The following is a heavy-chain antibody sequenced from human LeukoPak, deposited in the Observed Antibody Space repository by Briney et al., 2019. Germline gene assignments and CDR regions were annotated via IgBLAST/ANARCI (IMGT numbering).Heavy chain of an antibody. J-gene: IGHJ4*02. CDR2: MNEDGSEK. D-gene: IGHD4-11*01. Sequence: GGSLRLSCAASGFGFSNYWMSWVRQAPGKGLEWVANMNEDGSEKNYVDSVKGRFTISRDNAQDSLYLQMNSLRAEDTAVYYCARDRGYSNFDYWGQGTLLTVSS. CDR1: GFGFSNYW. CDR3: ARDRGYSNFDY. V-gene: IGHV3-7*01.